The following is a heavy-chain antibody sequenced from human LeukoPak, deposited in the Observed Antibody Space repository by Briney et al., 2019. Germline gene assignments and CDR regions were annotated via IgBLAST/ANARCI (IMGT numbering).Heavy chain of an antibody. V-gene: IGHV3-23*01. J-gene: IGHJ4*02. Sequence: GGSLRLSCAASGFTFTSYAMYWVRQAPGKGLEWVSAISGSGAGTYYADSVKGRFTISRDNSKNTLYLQMNSLRAEDRAVYYCAKGSGVLVIAAITFDSWGQGTLVTVSS. CDR2: ISGSGAGT. CDR3: AKGSGVLVIAAITFDS. D-gene: IGHD2-15*01. CDR1: GFTFTSYA.